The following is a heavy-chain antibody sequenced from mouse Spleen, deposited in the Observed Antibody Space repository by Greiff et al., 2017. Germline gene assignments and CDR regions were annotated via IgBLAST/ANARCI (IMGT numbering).Heavy chain of an antibody. CDR3: AGKGYYFDY. D-gene: IGHD3-3*01. Sequence: VQLQQPGAELVMPGASVKLSCKASGYTFTSYWMHWVKQRPGQGLEWIGEIDPSDSYTNYNQKFKGKATLTVDKSSSTAYMQLSSLTSEDSAVYYCAGKGYYFDYWGQGTTLTVSS. CDR1: GYTFTSYW. V-gene: IGHV1-69*01. CDR2: IDPSDSYT. J-gene: IGHJ2*01.